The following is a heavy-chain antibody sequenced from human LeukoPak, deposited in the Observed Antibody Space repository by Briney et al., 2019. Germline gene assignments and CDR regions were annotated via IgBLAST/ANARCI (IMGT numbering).Heavy chain of an antibody. CDR1: GYTFTNYA. Sequence: GGSLRLSCAASGYTFTNYAMSWVRQAPGKGLEWVSAISARGDNTYYADSVKGRFSISRDNSQNTQYLQMNSLRAEDTAIYYCAKAYHYGAGSSFDYWGQGILVTVSS. CDR2: ISARGDNT. V-gene: IGHV3-23*01. J-gene: IGHJ4*02. CDR3: AKAYHYGAGSSFDY. D-gene: IGHD3-10*01.